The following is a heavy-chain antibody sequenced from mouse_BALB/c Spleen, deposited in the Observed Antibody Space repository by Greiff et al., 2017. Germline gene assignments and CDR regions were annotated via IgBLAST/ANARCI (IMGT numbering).Heavy chain of an antibody. D-gene: IGHD3-1*01. J-gene: IGHJ3*01. V-gene: IGHV5-17*02. CDR1: GFTFSSFG. CDR3: ARSGEPGGAWFAY. CDR2: ISSGSSTI. Sequence: EVKLVESGGGLVQPGGSRKLSCAASGFTFSSFGMHWVRQAPEKGLEWVAYISSGSSTIYYADTVKGRFTISRDNPKNTLFLQMTSLRSEDTAMYYCARSGEPGGAWFAYWGQGTLVTVSA.